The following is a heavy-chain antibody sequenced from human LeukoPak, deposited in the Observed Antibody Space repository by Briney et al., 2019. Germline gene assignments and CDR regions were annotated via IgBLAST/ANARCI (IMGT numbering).Heavy chain of an antibody. D-gene: IGHD2-2*01. J-gene: IGHJ6*04. CDR1: GDSVSSNSAA. CDR2: TYYRSKWYN. Sequence: SQTLSLTCAISGDSVSSNSAAWNWIRQSPSRGLEWLGRTYYRSKWYNDYAVYVKSRITINPDTSKNQFSLQLNSVTPEDTAVYYCARDQSFCSSTSCYEGYYYGMDVWGKGTTVTVSS. CDR3: ARDQSFCSSTSCYEGYYYGMDV. V-gene: IGHV6-1*01.